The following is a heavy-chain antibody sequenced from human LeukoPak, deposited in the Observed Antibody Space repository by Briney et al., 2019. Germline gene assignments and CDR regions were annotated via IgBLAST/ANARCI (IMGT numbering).Heavy chain of an antibody. Sequence: GGSLRLSCAASGFTFSDYYMSWIRQAPGKGLEWVSYISSGGSTIYYADSVKGRFTISRDNAKNSLYLQMNSLRAEDTAVYYCARVYSYGLYYFHYWGQGTLVTVSS. J-gene: IGHJ4*02. V-gene: IGHV3-11*01. CDR2: ISSGGSTI. CDR3: ARVYSYGLYYFHY. CDR1: GFTFSDYY. D-gene: IGHD5-18*01.